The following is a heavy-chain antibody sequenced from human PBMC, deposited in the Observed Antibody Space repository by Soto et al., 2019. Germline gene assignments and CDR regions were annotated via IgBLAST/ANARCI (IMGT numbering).Heavy chain of an antibody. V-gene: IGHV4-30-4*01. CDR1: GGSISSGDYC. CDR2: IYYSGST. D-gene: IGHD3-10*01. CDR3: ARFSFGDYYGSGSSNWFDP. J-gene: IGHJ5*02. Sequence: SETLSLTCTVSGGSISSGDYCWSWIRQPPGKGLEWIGYIYYSGSTYYNPSLKSRVTVSVDTSKNQFSLKLSSVTAADTAVYYCARFSFGDYYGSGSSNWFDPWGQGTLVTVSS.